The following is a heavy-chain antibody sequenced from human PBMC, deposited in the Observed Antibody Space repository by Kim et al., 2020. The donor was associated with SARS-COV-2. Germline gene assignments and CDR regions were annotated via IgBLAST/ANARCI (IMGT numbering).Heavy chain of an antibody. D-gene: IGHD3-22*01. V-gene: IGHV1-69*01. CDR3: ARYYYDSSGPFDY. Sequence: AQKFQGRVTITADESTSTAYMELSSLRSEDTAVYYCARYYYDSSGPFDYWGQGTLVTVSS. J-gene: IGHJ4*02.